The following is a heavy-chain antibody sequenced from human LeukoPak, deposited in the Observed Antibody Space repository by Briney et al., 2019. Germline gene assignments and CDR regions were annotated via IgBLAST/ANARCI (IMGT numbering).Heavy chain of an antibody. CDR2: ISYDGSNK. Sequence: PGGSLRLSCAASGFTFSSYGMHWVRQAPGKGLEWVAVISYDGSNKYYADSVKGRFTISRDNSKNTLYLQMNSLRAEDTAVYYCAKDSSGWSDAFDIWGQGTMVTVSS. CDR1: GFTFSSYG. V-gene: IGHV3-30*18. D-gene: IGHD6-19*01. CDR3: AKDSSGWSDAFDI. J-gene: IGHJ3*02.